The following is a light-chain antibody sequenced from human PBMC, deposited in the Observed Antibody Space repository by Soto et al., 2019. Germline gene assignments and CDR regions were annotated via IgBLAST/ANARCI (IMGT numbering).Light chain of an antibody. CDR2: YDS. Sequence: SYELTQSPSVSVAPEKTATITCGGNNIGNKRVHWYRQKPGQAPVLLISYDSDRPSGIPERFSGSNSGNTATLTISRVEVGDEAGYYCQVWDIMTDNYVFGSGTKLTVL. J-gene: IGLJ1*01. V-gene: IGLV3-21*04. CDR1: NIGNKR. CDR3: QVWDIMTDNYV.